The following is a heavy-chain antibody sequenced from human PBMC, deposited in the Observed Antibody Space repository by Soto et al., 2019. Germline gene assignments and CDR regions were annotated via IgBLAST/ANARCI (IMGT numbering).Heavy chain of an antibody. Sequence: RGSLLLSCAPSVLTFSNYAMSWVRQAPGGGLEWVSSMSGSSSTTYYADSVRGRFTISRDRSKNTLYLQMSSLRAEDTALYYCAKNQERELPRVIDFWGQGTMVTVSS. CDR1: VLTFSNYA. V-gene: IGHV3-23*01. CDR3: AKNQERELPRVIDF. CDR2: MSGSSSTT. D-gene: IGHD1-7*01. J-gene: IGHJ4*02.